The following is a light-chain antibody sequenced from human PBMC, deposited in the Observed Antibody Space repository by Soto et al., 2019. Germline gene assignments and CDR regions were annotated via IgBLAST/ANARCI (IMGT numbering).Light chain of an antibody. CDR1: QTVRNNY. V-gene: IGKV3-20*01. CDR3: QQHNSWPLT. Sequence: EFVLTQSPGTLSLSPGERATLSRRASQTVRNNYLAWYQQKPGQAPRLLIYDASSRATGIPDRFSGGGSGTDFTLTISRLEPEDFAVYYCQQHNSWPLTFGGGTKVDIK. CDR2: DAS. J-gene: IGKJ4*01.